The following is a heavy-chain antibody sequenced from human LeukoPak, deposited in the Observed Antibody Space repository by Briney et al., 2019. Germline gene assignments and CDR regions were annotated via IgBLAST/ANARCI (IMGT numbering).Heavy chain of an antibody. V-gene: IGHV3-7*03. CDR2: INPDGSEK. CDR1: GFTFSHYW. D-gene: IGHD4-17*01. J-gene: IGHJ4*02. Sequence: GGSLRLSCVVSGFTFSHYWMNWVRQAPGKGLEYVAYINPDGSEKNCVDSVKGRFSISRDNAQNTLFLQMNSLRAEDTALYYCARHGDFCFDNWGQGTPVTVS. CDR3: ARHGDFCFDN.